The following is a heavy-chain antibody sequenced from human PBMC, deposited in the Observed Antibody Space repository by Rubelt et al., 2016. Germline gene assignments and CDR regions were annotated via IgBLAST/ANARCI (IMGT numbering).Heavy chain of an antibody. CDR3: ARHGRAAARYYV. J-gene: IGHJ6*02. CDR1: AGSFSGYY. D-gene: IGHD6-13*01. Sequence: QVQLQQWGAGLLKPSETLSLTCAVYAGSFSGYYWSWIRQPPGKGLEWIGEINHSGSTDYNPSLKSRVTISVDTSKNQFSLKRSSVTAAETAVYYCARHGRAAARYYVWGQGTTVTVSS. V-gene: IGHV4-34*01. CDR2: INHSGST.